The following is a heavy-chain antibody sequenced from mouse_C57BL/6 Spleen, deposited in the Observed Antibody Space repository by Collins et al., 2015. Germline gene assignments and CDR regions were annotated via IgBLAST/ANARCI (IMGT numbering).Heavy chain of an antibody. D-gene: IGHD2-1*01. CDR2: ISDGGSYT. J-gene: IGHJ3*01. CDR3: ARDGNYPH. Sequence: EVQLVESGGGLVKPGGSLKLSCAASGFTFSDYYMYWVRQTPEKRLEWVATISDGGSYTYYPDSVKGRFTISRDNAKNNLYLQMSSLKSEDTAMYYCARDGNYPHWGQGTLVTVSA. V-gene: IGHV5-4*02. CDR1: GFTFSDYY.